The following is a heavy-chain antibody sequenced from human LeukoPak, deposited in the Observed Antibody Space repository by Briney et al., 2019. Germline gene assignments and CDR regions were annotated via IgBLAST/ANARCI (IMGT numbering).Heavy chain of an antibody. Sequence: ASVKVSCKASGYTFTSYDINWVRQATGQGLEWMGWMNPNSGNTGYAQKFQGRVTMTRNTSISTAYMELSSLRSEDTAVYYCARGPPPAGIYSSGWYPYYYYYYGMDVWGQGTTVTVSS. J-gene: IGHJ6*02. CDR1: GYTFTSYD. CDR2: MNPNSGNT. V-gene: IGHV1-8*01. D-gene: IGHD6-19*01. CDR3: ARGPPPAGIYSSGWYPYYYYYYGMDV.